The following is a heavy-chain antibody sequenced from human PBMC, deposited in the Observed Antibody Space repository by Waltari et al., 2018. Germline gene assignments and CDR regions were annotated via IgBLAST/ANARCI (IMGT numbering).Heavy chain of an antibody. D-gene: IGHD2-15*01. CDR1: CDSLSHYY. CDR3: ARPTFCSATTCSGPMDV. Sequence: QVHLQPWGAGLLKPSETLSLPCAVYCDSLSHYYWHWIRQPPGRGLEWIGEINYRGDTNSNPSLKSRVTISLDTSKNQFSLSLTSVSAADTAVYYCARPTFCSATTCSGPMDVWGQGTTVTVSS. V-gene: IGHV4-34*02. CDR2: INYRGDT. J-gene: IGHJ6*02.